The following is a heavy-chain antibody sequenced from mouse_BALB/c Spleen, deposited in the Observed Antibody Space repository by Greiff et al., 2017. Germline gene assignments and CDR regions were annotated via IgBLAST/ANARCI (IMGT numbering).Heavy chain of an antibody. D-gene: IGHD2-1*01. V-gene: IGHV5-6-5*01. J-gene: IGHJ2*01. CDR3: AREGGNYYFDY. CDR1: GFTFSSYA. Sequence: EVQGVESGGGLVQPGGSRKLSCAASGFTFSSYAMSWVRQTPEKRLEWVASISSGGSTYYPDSVKGRFTISRDNARNILYLQMSSLRSEDTAMYYCAREGGNYYFDYWGQGTTLTVSS. CDR2: ISSGGST.